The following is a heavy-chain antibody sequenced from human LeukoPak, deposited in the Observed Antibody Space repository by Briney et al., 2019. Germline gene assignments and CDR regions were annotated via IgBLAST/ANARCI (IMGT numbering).Heavy chain of an antibody. J-gene: IGHJ4*02. CDR3: ARGGGSSGWPYFDY. CDR1: GGSVSSGTYY. Sequence: PSVTLSLTCTVSGGSVSSGTYYWSWIRQPPGKGLEWIGYIYYSGSTNYNPSLKSRVTISMDTSKNQFSLKLSSVTAADTAVYYCARGGGSSGWPYFDYWGQGTLVTVSS. D-gene: IGHD6-19*01. CDR2: IYYSGST. V-gene: IGHV4-61*01.